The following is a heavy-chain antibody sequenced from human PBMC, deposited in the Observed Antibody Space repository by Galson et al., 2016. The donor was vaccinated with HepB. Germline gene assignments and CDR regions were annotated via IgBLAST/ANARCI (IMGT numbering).Heavy chain of an antibody. CDR3: ASGSIDYSSTNLWRA. Sequence: SETLSLTCSVSGASITSWYWNWIRQPPGKGLEWIGYIHHSGNTLSNPSLASRVTMSVDMSNSQFSLRLTSVTAADTAIYYCASGSIDYSSTNLWRAWGQGTMITVSS. V-gene: IGHV4-59*08. D-gene: IGHD6-19*01. CDR1: GASITSWY. J-gene: IGHJ3*01. CDR2: IHHSGNT.